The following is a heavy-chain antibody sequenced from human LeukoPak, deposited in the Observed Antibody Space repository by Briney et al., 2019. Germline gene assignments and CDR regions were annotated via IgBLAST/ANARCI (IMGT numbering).Heavy chain of an antibody. Sequence: PGGSLRLSCAASGFTFSSYGMHWVRQAPGKGLEWVAVIWYDGSNKYYADSVKGRFTISRDNSKNTLYLQMNSLRAEDTAVYYCARGSLRYFDWFYYYYGMDVWGQGTTVTVSS. D-gene: IGHD3-9*01. CDR3: ARGSLRYFDWFYYYYGMDV. J-gene: IGHJ6*02. CDR2: IWYDGSNK. CDR1: GFTFSSYG. V-gene: IGHV3-33*01.